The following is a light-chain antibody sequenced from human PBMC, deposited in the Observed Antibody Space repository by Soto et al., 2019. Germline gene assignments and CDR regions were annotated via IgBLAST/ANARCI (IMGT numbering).Light chain of an antibody. V-gene: IGLV4-69*02. Sequence: QPVLTQSPSASASLGASVKLTCTLSSGHSTYAIAWHQQQPEKGPRYLMKLNSDGSHSKGDGIPDRFSGSISGAERYLTISSLQSEDEADYYCQTWGTGIHWVFGGGTKLTVL. CDR2: LNSDGSH. CDR1: SGHSTYA. CDR3: QTWGTGIHWV. J-gene: IGLJ3*02.